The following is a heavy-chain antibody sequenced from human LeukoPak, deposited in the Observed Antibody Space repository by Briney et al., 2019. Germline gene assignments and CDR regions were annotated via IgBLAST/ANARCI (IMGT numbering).Heavy chain of an antibody. Sequence: GGSLRLSCAASGFXFSYAWITWVRQAPGKGLEWVGRIKSKPDGGTTDYAAPVKGRFTISRDDSKNTPYLQMNSLKTEDTAVYYCTTDDFYDSNWGQGTLVTVSS. D-gene: IGHD3-10*01. J-gene: IGHJ4*02. V-gene: IGHV3-15*01. CDR3: TTDDFYDSN. CDR2: IKSKPDGGTT. CDR1: GFXFSYAW.